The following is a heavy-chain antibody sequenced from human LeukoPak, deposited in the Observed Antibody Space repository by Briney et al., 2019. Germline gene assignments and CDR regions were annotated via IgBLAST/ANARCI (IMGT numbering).Heavy chain of an antibody. J-gene: IGHJ4*02. CDR2: FDPGSGET. Sequence: ASVKVSCKVSGYSITELSTHWVRQAPGKGLEWMGGFDPGSGETINEQKFQDRVTMTEDTSTDTDYMELSSLRSEDTALYYCATGTHYELLPCRGQGTLVSVSS. D-gene: IGHD3-9*01. CDR3: ATGTHYELLPC. V-gene: IGHV1-24*01. CDR1: GYSITELS.